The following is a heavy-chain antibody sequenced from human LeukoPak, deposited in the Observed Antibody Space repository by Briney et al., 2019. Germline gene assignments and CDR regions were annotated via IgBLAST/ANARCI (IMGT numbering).Heavy chain of an antibody. CDR1: DFTFSNAW. J-gene: IGHJ4*02. Sequence: GGSLRLSCAASDFTFSNAWMSWVRQAPGKGLEWVANIKQDGSQKYYVDSVKGRFTISRDNAKNSLYLQMNSLRAEDTAVYYCAGVEGPWGQGTLVTVSS. CDR2: IKQDGSQK. CDR3: AGVEGP. V-gene: IGHV3-7*03.